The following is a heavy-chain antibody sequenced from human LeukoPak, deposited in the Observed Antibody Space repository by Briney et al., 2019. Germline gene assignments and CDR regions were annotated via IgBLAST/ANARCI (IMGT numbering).Heavy chain of an antibody. D-gene: IGHD6-19*01. CDR3: ARIRVPNSGWLVDY. J-gene: IGHJ4*02. Sequence: SGPALVKPTQTLTLTCTFSGFSLSTSGMGVSWIRQPPGKALEWLSRIDWDDDKYYSTSLKTRLTISKDTSKNQVVLTMTNMDPVDTATYYCARIRVPNSGWLVDYWGQGTLVTVSS. CDR2: IDWDDDK. CDR1: GFSLSTSGMG. V-gene: IGHV2-70*11.